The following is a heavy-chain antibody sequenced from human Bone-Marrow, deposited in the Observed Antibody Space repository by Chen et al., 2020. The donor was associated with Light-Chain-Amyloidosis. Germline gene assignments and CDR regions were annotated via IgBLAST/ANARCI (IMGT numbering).Heavy chain of an antibody. CDR3: AKDISYDDILPGYPADAFDI. V-gene: IGHV3-23*04. CDR1: GFAFSSYA. D-gene: IGHD3-9*01. CDR2: ISGSGGSR. J-gene: IGHJ3*02. Sequence: EVQLVESGGGLLQRGGSLRLSCAASGFAFSSYAMSWVRPAPGQGLEWVSTISGSGGSRYYGDSVKGRLTISRDNSKHALFLRMNSLRAEDTAVYYCAKDISYDDILPGYPADAFDIWGQGTMVTVSS.